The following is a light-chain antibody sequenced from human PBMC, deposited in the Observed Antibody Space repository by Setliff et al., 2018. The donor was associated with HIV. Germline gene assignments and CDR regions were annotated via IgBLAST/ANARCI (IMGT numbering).Light chain of an antibody. CDR2: EGS. V-gene: IGLV2-14*01. J-gene: IGLJ1*01. Sequence: QCALAQPASVSGSPGQSITISCTGSSSDVGGYNYVSWYQQHPGKAPKLMIYEGSNRPSGVSNRFSGSNSGNTASLTISGLQAEDEAEYYCSSYTSSSTLIVFGTGTKVTVL. CDR3: SSYTSSSTLIV. CDR1: SSDVGGYNY.